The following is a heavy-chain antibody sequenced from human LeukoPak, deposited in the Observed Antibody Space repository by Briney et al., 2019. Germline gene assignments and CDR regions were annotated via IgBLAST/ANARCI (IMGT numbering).Heavy chain of an antibody. CDR2: IIPIFGTA. CDR1: GGTFSSYA. V-gene: IGHV1-69*06. D-gene: IGHD3-10*01. J-gene: IGHJ4*02. Sequence: GASVKVSCKGSGGTFSSYAISWVRQAPGQGLEWMGGIIPIFGTANYAQKFQGRVTITADKSTSTAYMELRSLRSDDTAVYYCARDGLWFGDDYWGQGTLVTVSS. CDR3: ARDGLWFGDDY.